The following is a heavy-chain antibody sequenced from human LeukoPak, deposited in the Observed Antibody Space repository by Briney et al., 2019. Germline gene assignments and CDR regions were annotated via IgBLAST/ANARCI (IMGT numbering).Heavy chain of an antibody. V-gene: IGHV1-2*04. CDR1: GYTFTGYY. D-gene: IGHD4-11*01. Sequence: ASVKVSCKASGYTFTGYYMHWVRQAPGQGLEWMGWINPNSGGTNYAQKFQGWVTMTRDTSISTAYMELSGLRSDDTAVYYCARDQQFNWFDPWGQGTLVTVSS. CDR2: INPNSGGT. J-gene: IGHJ5*02. CDR3: ARDQQFNWFDP.